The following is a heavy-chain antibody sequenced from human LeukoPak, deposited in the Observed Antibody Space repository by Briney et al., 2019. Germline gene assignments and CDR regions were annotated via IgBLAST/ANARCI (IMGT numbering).Heavy chain of an antibody. J-gene: IGHJ6*02. V-gene: IGHV3-74*01. CDR2: INSDGSST. CDR1: GFPFSSYW. D-gene: IGHD1-26*01. Sequence: GSLRLSCAASGFPFSSYWMHWVRQAPGKGLVWVSRINSDGSSTSYADSVKGRFTISRDNAKNTLYLQMNSLRAEDTAVYYCAREGGGKWELPVYYYGMDVWGQGTTVTVSS. CDR3: AREGGGKWELPVYYYGMDV.